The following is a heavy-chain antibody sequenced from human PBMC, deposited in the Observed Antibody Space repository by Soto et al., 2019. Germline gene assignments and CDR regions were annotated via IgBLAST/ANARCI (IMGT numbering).Heavy chain of an antibody. CDR3: AKYRDDSWTTYYCDY. V-gene: IGHV3-23*01. D-gene: IGHD4-4*01. Sequence: EVQLLESGGGLVQPGGSLKLSCAASGFTFSSNSMSWVRQAPGKGLEWVSGISGRGGSTYYANSVKGRFTISRDHSENMLYLQIYSLSAEDTAVYFCAKYRDDSWTTYYCDYWGQGTLITVSS. CDR2: ISGRGGST. J-gene: IGHJ4*02. CDR1: GFTFSSNS.